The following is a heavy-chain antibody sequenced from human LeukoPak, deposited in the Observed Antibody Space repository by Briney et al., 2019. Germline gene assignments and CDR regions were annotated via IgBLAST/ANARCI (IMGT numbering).Heavy chain of an antibody. CDR1: GFTFSSYW. J-gene: IGHJ6*02. Sequence: QAGGSLRLSCAASGFTFSSYWMSWVRQAPGKGLEWVANIKQDGSEKYYVDSVKGRFTISRDNAKNSLYLQMNSLRAEDTAVYYCARDRWIVVGGYYYYYGMDVWGQGTTVTVSS. CDR3: ARDRWIVVGGYYYYYGMDV. CDR2: IKQDGSEK. D-gene: IGHD3-22*01. V-gene: IGHV3-7*03.